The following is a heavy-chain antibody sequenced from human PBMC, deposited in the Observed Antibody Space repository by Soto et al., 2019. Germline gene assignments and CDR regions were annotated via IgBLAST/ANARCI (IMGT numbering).Heavy chain of an antibody. D-gene: IGHD3-10*01. CDR2: IGWNSGTI. CDR1: GFTFDDYA. J-gene: IGHJ6*02. CDR3: TKASRGASSSYNYGMEV. Sequence: EVQLVESGGGLVQPGRSLRLSCAASGFTFDDYAMHWVRQVPGKGLEWVSGIGWNSGTIGYAGSVKGRFTISRDNAKSSLFLQMNSLRPEDTALYYCTKASRGASSSYNYGMEVWGPGTTVTVSS. V-gene: IGHV3-9*01.